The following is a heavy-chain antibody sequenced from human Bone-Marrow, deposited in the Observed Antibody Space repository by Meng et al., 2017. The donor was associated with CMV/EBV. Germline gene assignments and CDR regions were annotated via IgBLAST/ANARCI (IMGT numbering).Heavy chain of an antibody. D-gene: IGHD3/OR15-3a*01. CDR2: ISGYNGNT. V-gene: IGHV1-18*01. CDR1: GHTFTNYA. Sequence: ASVKVSCKASGHTFTNYAFSWVRQAPGQGLEWTGWISGYNGNTNYAQNFQGRVTMTTDTSTNTAYMELRSLRSDDTAVYYCATDSPDTVFGLRNGMDVWGQGTTVTVSS. CDR3: ATDSPDTVFGLRNGMDV. J-gene: IGHJ6*02.